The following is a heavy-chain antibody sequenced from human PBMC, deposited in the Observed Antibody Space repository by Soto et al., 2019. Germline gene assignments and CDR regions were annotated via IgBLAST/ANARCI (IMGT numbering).Heavy chain of an antibody. D-gene: IGHD3-22*01. CDR3: ARQPYDSSDYFDY. CDR2: IYYSGRT. V-gene: IGHV4-39*01. Sequence: SETLSLTCTVSGDSISSSTYYWGWIHQPPGKGLEWIGSIYYSGRTYYNPSLKSRVTISVDTSRIHFSLKLISVTAADTAVYFCARQPYDSSDYFDYWGQGTLVTVS. J-gene: IGHJ4*02. CDR1: GDSISSSTYY.